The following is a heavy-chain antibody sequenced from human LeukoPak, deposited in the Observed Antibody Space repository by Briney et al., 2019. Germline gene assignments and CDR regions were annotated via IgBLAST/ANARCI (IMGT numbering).Heavy chain of an antibody. V-gene: IGHV3-23*01. CDR3: SRAIYGRPFDC. CDR1: GFTFSSYA. Sequence: GGSLRLSCAASGFTFSSYAMSWVRPTPGKGLEWVSAIGGSGDSTFYADSVKGRFTISRDNSKSTLYLQMNSLRAEDTAVYYCSRAIYGRPFDCWGQGTLVTVSS. D-gene: IGHD2-21*01. CDR2: IGGSGDST. J-gene: IGHJ4*02.